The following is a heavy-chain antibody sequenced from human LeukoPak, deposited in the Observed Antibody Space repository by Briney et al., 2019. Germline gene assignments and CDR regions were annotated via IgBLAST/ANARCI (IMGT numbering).Heavy chain of an antibody. CDR2: ISSSGSVT. CDR3: AQHKRLGPTFLED. J-gene: IGHJ1*01. V-gene: IGHV3-23*01. Sequence: GGSLRLSCAASGFTFSTYPMSWARQAPGRGLEWVAGISSSGSVTYYGDFVKGRFTISRDNSKDTLYLQMNSLTGGDTATYYCAQHKRLGPTFLEDWGRGSLVTVSS. CDR1: GFTFSTYP. D-gene: IGHD1-26*01.